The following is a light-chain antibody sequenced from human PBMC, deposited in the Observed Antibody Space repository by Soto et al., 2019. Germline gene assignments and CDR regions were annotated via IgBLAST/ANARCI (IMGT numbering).Light chain of an antibody. CDR2: ETS. Sequence: DIQMTQSPTTLSASVGDRVTITCRASQSISIWLAWYQQKPGKAPKILIYETSSLESGVPSRFSGSGSGTEFTLTITSLQPDDFATYYCQQDNNDPQAFGQGTKV. V-gene: IGKV1-5*03. CDR3: QQDNNDPQA. J-gene: IGKJ1*01. CDR1: QSISIW.